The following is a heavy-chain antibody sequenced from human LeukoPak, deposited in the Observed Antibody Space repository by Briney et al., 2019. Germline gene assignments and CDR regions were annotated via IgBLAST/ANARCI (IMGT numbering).Heavy chain of an antibody. J-gene: IGHJ4*02. CDR3: AKDFGAWGSYYSGYFDY. CDR1: GFTFSSYA. D-gene: IGHD1-26*01. Sequence: GGSLRLSCAASGFTFSSYAMSWVRQAPGKGLEWVSAISGSGGSTYYADSVKGRFTISRDNSKNTLYLQMNSLRAEDTAVYYCAKDFGAWGSYYSGYFDYWGQGTLVTVSS. CDR2: ISGSGGST. V-gene: IGHV3-23*01.